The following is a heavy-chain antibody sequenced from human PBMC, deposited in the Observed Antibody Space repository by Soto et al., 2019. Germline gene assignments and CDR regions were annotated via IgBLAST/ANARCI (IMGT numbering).Heavy chain of an antibody. D-gene: IGHD3-3*01. J-gene: IGHJ5*02. CDR2: IYYTGST. CDR1: GGSISSSTSH. V-gene: IGHV4-39*01. CDR3: ARRDSKTIFGVVARWFDP. Sequence: PSETLSLTCTVSGGSISSSTSHWGWTRQPPGKGLEWIGHIYYTGSTYYNPSLKSRVTISVDTSKNQFSLKMSSVTAADTAVYYCARRDSKTIFGVVARWFDPWGQGTLVTVSS.